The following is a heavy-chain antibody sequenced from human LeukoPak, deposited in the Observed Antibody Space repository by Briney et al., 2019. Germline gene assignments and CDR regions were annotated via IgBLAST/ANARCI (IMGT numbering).Heavy chain of an antibody. V-gene: IGHV1-2*02. J-gene: IGHJ4*02. CDR3: ARVPITMVRGVIGYYFDY. CDR1: GYTFTGYY. D-gene: IGHD3-10*01. CDR2: INPNSGGT. Sequence: GASVKVSCKASGYTFTGYYMHWVRQAPGQGLEWMGWINPNSGGTNYAQKFQGRVTMTRDTSISTAYMELSRLRSDDTAVYYCARVPITMVRGVIGYYFDYWGQGTLVTVSS.